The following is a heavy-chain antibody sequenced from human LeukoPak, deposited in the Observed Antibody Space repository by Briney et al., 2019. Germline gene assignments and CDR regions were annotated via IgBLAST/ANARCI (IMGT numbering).Heavy chain of an antibody. CDR1: GYSFTTHW. Sequence: GESLKISCKASGYSFTTHWIGWVRQMPGRGLEWMGIIYCGDSDTRYGPSFQGQVTISADRFTSTAYLQWSSLKASDTAIYYCARSALSSGSLYYFEYWGQGTLVTVSS. V-gene: IGHV5-51*01. CDR2: IYCGDSDT. J-gene: IGHJ4*02. D-gene: IGHD1-26*01. CDR3: ARSALSSGSLYYFEY.